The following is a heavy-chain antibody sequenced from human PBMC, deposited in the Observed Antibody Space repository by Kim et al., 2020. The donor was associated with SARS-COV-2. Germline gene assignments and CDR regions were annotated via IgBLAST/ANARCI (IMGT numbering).Heavy chain of an antibody. Sequence: SETLSLTCTVSGGSVSSGSYYWSWIRQPPGKGLEWIGYIYYSGSTNYNPSLKSRVTISVDTSKNQFSLKLSSVTAADTAVYYCARVGDFGFYGDYHFDYWGQGTLVTVSS. CDR3: ARVGDFGFYGDYHFDY. CDR1: GGSVSSGSYY. J-gene: IGHJ4*02. CDR2: IYYSGST. D-gene: IGHD4-17*01. V-gene: IGHV4-61*01.